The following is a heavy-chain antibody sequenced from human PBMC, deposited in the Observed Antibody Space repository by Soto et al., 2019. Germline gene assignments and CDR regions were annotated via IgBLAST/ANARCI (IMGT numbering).Heavy chain of an antibody. V-gene: IGHV1-3*01. Sequence: ASVKVSCKASGYTFTNYAMHWVRQAPGQRLEWMGWINAGNGNTKYSQKFQGRVTITRDTSASTAYMELSSLRSEDTAVYYCARGYCSGGSCYPDAFDIWGQGTMVTVSS. CDR1: GYTFTNYA. CDR2: INAGNGNT. D-gene: IGHD2-15*01. J-gene: IGHJ3*02. CDR3: ARGYCSGGSCYPDAFDI.